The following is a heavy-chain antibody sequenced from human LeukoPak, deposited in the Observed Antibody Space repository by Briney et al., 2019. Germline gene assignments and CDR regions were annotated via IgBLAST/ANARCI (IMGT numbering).Heavy chain of an antibody. Sequence: PSETLSLTCTVSGGSISSYYWSWIRPPPGKGLAWIGYIYYSGSTNYNPSLKSRVTISVDTSKNQFSLKLSSVTAADTAVYYCARDGGADAFDIWGQGTMVTVSS. J-gene: IGHJ3*02. V-gene: IGHV4-59*01. D-gene: IGHD4-23*01. CDR2: IYYSGST. CDR3: ARDGGADAFDI. CDR1: GGSISSYY.